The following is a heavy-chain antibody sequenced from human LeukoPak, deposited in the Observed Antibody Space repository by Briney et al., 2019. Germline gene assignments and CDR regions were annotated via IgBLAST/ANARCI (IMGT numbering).Heavy chain of an antibody. CDR1: GYTFTSYG. CDR2: ISAYNGNT. CDR3: AGSLGYCTSNVCYLKY. V-gene: IGHV1-18*01. D-gene: IGHD2-8*01. J-gene: IGHJ4*02. Sequence: GASVKVSCKASGYTFTSYGISWVRQAPGQGLEWMGWISAYNGNTNYAQKLQGRVTMTTDTSTSTAYMELWSLRSDDTAVYYCAGSLGYCTSNVCYLKYWGQGTLVTVSS.